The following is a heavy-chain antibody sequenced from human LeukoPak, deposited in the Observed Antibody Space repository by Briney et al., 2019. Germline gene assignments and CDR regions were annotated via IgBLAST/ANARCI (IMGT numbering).Heavy chain of an antibody. J-gene: IGHJ4*02. CDR3: AKDDTYYYGSGSAKDY. D-gene: IGHD3-10*01. CDR1: GFTLSSYA. V-gene: IGHV3-23*01. Sequence: GGSLRLSCAASGFTLSSYAMSWVRQAPGKGLEWVSAISGSGGSTYYADSVKGRFTISRDNSKNTLYLQMNSLRAEDTAVYYCAKDDTYYYGSGSAKDYWGQGTLVTASS. CDR2: ISGSGGST.